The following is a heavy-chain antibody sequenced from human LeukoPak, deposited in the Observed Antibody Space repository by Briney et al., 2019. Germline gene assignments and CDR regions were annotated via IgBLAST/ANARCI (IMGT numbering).Heavy chain of an antibody. Sequence: ASVKVSCKASGYTFTSYSISWVRQAPGQGLEWMGWISAYNGNTNYAQKLQGRVTMTTDTSTSTAYMELRSLRSDDTAVYYCARLLLGSYYDFWSGYLSNWFDPWGQGTLVTVSS. CDR1: GYTFTSYS. CDR3: ARLLLGSYYDFWSGYLSNWFDP. V-gene: IGHV1-18*01. D-gene: IGHD3-3*01. J-gene: IGHJ5*02. CDR2: ISAYNGNT.